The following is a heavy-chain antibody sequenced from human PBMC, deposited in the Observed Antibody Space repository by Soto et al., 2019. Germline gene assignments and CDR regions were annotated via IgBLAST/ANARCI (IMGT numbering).Heavy chain of an antibody. CDR3: TRDLPGYGSSWPRE. Sequence: GGSLRLSCAASGFTVSNNYMSWVRQAPGKGLEWVSVIFSGGHTYYADAMKGRFTISRDNSKNTLDLQMNSLRAGDTAVYYCTRDLPGYGSSWPREWGQGTLVTVSS. CDR1: GFTVSNNY. CDR2: IFSGGHT. V-gene: IGHV3-53*01. D-gene: IGHD6-13*01. J-gene: IGHJ4*02.